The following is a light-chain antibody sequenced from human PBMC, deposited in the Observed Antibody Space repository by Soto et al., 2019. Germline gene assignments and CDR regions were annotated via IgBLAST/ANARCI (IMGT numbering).Light chain of an antibody. CDR3: AAWDDSLLAWV. CDR1: SSDVGGYNY. V-gene: IGLV2-14*01. J-gene: IGLJ3*02. CDR2: EVS. Sequence: QSVLTQPASVSGSPGQSITISCTGTSSDVGGYNYVSWYQQHPGKAPKLMIYEVSNRPSGVSNRFSGSKSGNTASLTISGLQAEDEADYYCAAWDDSLLAWVFGGGTKLTVL.